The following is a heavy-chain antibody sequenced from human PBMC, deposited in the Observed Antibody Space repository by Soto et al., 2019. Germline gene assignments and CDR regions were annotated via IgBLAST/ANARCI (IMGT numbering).Heavy chain of an antibody. CDR1: GGTFSSYA. D-gene: IGHD2-15*01. CDR3: ARRYCSGGSCYNYYGMDV. J-gene: IGHJ6*02. CDR2: IIPIFGTA. Sequence: SVKVSCKASGGTFSSYAISWVRQAPGQGLEWMGGIIPIFGTANYAQKFQGRVTITADESTSTAYMELSSPRSEDTAVYYCARRYCSGGSCYNYYGMDVWGQGTTVTVSS. V-gene: IGHV1-69*13.